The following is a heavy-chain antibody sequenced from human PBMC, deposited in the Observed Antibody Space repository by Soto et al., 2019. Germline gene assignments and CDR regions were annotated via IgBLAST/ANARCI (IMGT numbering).Heavy chain of an antibody. CDR3: ARDWAVAGTYGMDV. D-gene: IGHD6-19*01. CDR2: IYSGGST. J-gene: IGHJ6*02. CDR1: GFTVSSNY. Sequence: TGGSLRLSCAASGFTVSSNYMSWVRQAPGKGLEWVSVIYSGGSTYYADSVKGRFTTSRDNSKNTLYLQMNSLRAEDTAVYYCARDWAVAGTYGMDVWGQGTTVTVSS. V-gene: IGHV3-66*01.